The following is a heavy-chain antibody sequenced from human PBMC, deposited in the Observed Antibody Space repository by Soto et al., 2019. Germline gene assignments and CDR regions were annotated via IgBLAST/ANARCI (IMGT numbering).Heavy chain of an antibody. J-gene: IGHJ4*02. Sequence: EVQLLESGGGLVQPGGSLRLSCAASGFTFSTYAMNWVRQAPGKGLEWVSVISGRGGDTYYADSVKGRFTISRDNSKNTPYVQLNSLRVEDTAVYYCVKDREVATTRTVHFEYWGQGPLVTVSS. CDR1: GFTFSTYA. CDR2: ISGRGGDT. CDR3: VKDREVATTRTVHFEY. D-gene: IGHD5-12*01. V-gene: IGHV3-23*01.